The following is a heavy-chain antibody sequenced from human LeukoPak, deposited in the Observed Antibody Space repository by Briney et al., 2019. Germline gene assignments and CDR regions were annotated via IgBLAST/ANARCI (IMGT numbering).Heavy chain of an antibody. V-gene: IGHV3-21*05. D-gene: IGHD7-27*01. CDR1: GLTFTTYS. J-gene: IGHJ4*02. Sequence: GGSLRLSWAASGLTFTTYSMNWVRQAPGNGLEWVAYRSSGHELYADSVKGRFTISRDIDKNSLYLQMNSLRAEDTAVYYCVRDHAWGFDYWGQGTLVSVSS. CDR2: RSSGHE. CDR3: VRDHAWGFDY.